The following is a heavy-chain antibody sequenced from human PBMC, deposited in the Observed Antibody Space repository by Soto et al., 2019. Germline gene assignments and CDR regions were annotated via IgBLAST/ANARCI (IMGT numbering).Heavy chain of an antibody. D-gene: IGHD2-21*01. V-gene: IGHV6-1*01. CDR2: TYYRSKWYN. J-gene: IGHJ3*02. CDR3: AREQDRFVFTVWWNAFAI. CDR1: GDSVSSNSAA. Sequence: SQTLSLTCAISGDSVSSNSAAWNWIRQSPSRGLEWLGRTYYRSKWYNDYAVSVKSRITINPDTSKKQFSLQLNSVTPGDTAVYYCAREQDRFVFTVWWNAFAIWGQGTMVPVSS.